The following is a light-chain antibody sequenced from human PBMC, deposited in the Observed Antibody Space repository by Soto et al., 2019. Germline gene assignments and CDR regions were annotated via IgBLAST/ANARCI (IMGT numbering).Light chain of an antibody. Sequence: EIVLTQSPATLSLSPGERATLSCRASQSVSSYLAWYQQKPGQAPRLLIYDASNRATGIPARFSGSGSGTDITLTISSLEPEDFALYYCQQRSNWPPAITFGQGTRLEIK. CDR3: QQRSNWPPAIT. CDR1: QSVSSY. J-gene: IGKJ5*01. V-gene: IGKV3-11*01. CDR2: DAS.